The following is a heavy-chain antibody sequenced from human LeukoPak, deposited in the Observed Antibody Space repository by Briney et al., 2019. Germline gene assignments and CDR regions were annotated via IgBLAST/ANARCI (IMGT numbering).Heavy chain of an antibody. D-gene: IGHD6-19*01. Sequence: PSETLSLTCTVSGGSISSYYWSWIRQPPGKGLEWIGYIYYSGSTNYNPSLKSRVTISVDTSKNQFSLKLSSVTAADTAVYYCARHWGYSNGWYLDYWGQGTLVTVSS. CDR2: IYYSGST. J-gene: IGHJ4*02. V-gene: IGHV4-59*08. CDR3: ARHWGYSNGWYLDY. CDR1: GGSISSYY.